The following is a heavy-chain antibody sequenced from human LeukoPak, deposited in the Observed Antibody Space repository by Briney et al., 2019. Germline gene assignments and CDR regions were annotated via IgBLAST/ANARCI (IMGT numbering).Heavy chain of an antibody. CDR1: GYTFTSYY. J-gene: IGHJ1*01. CDR3: AIRYYYDSSGYYDEYFQH. Sequence: ASVKVFCKASGYTFTSYYMHWVRQAPGQGLEWMGIINPSGGSTSYAQKFQGRVTMTRDMSTSTVYMELSSLRSGDTAVYYCAIRYYYDSSGYYDEYFQHWGQGTLVTVSS. D-gene: IGHD3-22*01. V-gene: IGHV1-46*01. CDR2: INPSGGST.